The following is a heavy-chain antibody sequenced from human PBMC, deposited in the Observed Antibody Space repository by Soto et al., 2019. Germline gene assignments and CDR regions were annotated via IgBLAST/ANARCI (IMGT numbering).Heavy chain of an antibody. CDR3: AKDSAGWDHYGMDV. CDR2: ISYDGSNK. CDR1: GFTFSSYG. J-gene: IGHJ6*02. Sequence: GSLRLSCAASGFTFSSYGMHWVRQAPGKGLEWVAVISYDGSNKYYADSVKGRFTISRDNSKTTLYLQMNSLRAEDTAVYYCAKDSAGWDHYGMDVWGQGTTVTVSS. D-gene: IGHD6-19*01. V-gene: IGHV3-30*18.